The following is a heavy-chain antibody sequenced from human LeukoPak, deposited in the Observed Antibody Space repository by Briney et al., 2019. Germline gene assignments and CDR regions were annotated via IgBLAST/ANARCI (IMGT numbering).Heavy chain of an antibody. Sequence: GGSLRLSCAASGFTFSSYGMHWVRQAPGKGLEWVAVISYDGSNKYYADSVKGRFTISRDNSKNALYLQMNSLRAEDTAVYYCAKDTVVTELRGYFDLWGRGTLVTVSS. CDR1: GFTFSSYG. CDR3: AKDTVVTELRGYFDL. J-gene: IGHJ2*01. CDR2: ISYDGSNK. D-gene: IGHD4-23*01. V-gene: IGHV3-30*18.